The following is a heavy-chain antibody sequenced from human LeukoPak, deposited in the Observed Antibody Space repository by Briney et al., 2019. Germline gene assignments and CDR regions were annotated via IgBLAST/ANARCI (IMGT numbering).Heavy chain of an antibody. J-gene: IGHJ4*02. D-gene: IGHD3-16*01. Sequence: SETLSLTCAVYGGSFSGYYWSWIRQPPGKGLEWIGEINHSGSTNYNPSLKSRVTISVDTSKNQFSLKLSSVTAADTAVYYCARVRGDSQTSDYWGQGTLVTVSS. V-gene: IGHV4-34*01. CDR3: ARVRGDSQTSDY. CDR1: GGSFSGYY. CDR2: INHSGST.